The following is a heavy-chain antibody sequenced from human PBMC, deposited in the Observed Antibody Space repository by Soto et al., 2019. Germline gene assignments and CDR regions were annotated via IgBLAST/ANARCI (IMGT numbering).Heavy chain of an antibody. V-gene: IGHV4-30-2*01. Sequence: PSETLSLTCAVSGGSISSGGYSWSWIRQPPGKGLEWIGYIYHSGSTYYNPSLKSRVTISVDRSKNQFSLKLSSVTAADTAVYYCARGGYNSSPNWFDPWGQGTLVTVSS. CDR2: IYHSGST. J-gene: IGHJ5*02. CDR1: GGSISSGGYS. CDR3: ARGGYNSSPNWFDP. D-gene: IGHD6-6*01.